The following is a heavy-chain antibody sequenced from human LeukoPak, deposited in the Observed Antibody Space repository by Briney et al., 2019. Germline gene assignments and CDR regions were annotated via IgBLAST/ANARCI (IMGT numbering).Heavy chain of an antibody. V-gene: IGHV4-34*01. Sequence: PSETLSLTCAVYGGSFSGYYWSWIRQPPGKGLEWIGEINHGGSTNYNPSLKNRVNISLEPSKKPFSMKLRSVPAADPAVYYCARAMCSGSSCPPGYSLDYWGHGSPLTVSP. D-gene: IGHD2-15*01. CDR3: ARAMCSGSSCPPGYSLDY. CDR1: GGSFSGYY. J-gene: IGHJ4*01. CDR2: INHGGST.